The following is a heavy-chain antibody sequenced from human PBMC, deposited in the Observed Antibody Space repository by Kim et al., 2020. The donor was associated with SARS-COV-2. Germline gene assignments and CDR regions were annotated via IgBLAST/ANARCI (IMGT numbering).Heavy chain of an antibody. D-gene: IGHD3-3*01. CDR3: AREIVNYYDFPFDY. V-gene: IGHV1-18*01. J-gene: IGHJ4*02. Sequence: AQTLKGRVTMTTDTATSTAYMELRSLRSDDTAVYYCAREIVNYYDFPFDYWGQGTLVTVSS.